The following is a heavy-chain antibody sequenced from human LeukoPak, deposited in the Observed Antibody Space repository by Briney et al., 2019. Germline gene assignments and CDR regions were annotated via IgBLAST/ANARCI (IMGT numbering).Heavy chain of an antibody. D-gene: IGHD3-10*01. V-gene: IGHV5-51*01. J-gene: IGHJ4*02. CDR3: ARQRTGGRHGDHDY. CDR2: IYPGDSDT. Sequence: GESLKISCKGSGYNFNTHWVAWVRQMPGKGLEWMGIIYPGDSDTRYSPSFQGQVTISADKSISTAYLQWSSLKASDTAMYYCARQRTGGRHGDHDYWGQGTLVTVSS. CDR1: GYNFNTHW.